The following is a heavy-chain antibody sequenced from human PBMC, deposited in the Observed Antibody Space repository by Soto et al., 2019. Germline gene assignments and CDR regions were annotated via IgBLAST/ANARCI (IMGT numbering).Heavy chain of an antibody. V-gene: IGHV3-23*01. CDR2: MSGSGGST. Sequence: QPGGSLRLSCAASGFTFSSYAMSWVRQAPGKGLEWVSAMSGSGGSTYYADTVTGRFTNSRDNSKNTLYLQMNSLRAEDTAVCYCAKDRPPTIGVVPGAMTLSYWFEPWGQANLVRVA. CDR3: AKDRPPTIGVVPGAMTLSYWFEP. CDR1: GFTFSSYA. J-gene: IGHJ5*02. D-gene: IGHD2-2*01.